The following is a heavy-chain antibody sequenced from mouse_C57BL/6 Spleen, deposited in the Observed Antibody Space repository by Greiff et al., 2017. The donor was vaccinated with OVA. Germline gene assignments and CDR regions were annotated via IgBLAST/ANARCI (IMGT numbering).Heavy chain of an antibody. CDR3: ARRGESTAGFAY. V-gene: IGHV1-69*01. Sequence: VQLQQSGAELVMPGASVKLSCKASGYTFTSYWMHWVKQRPGQGLEWIGEIDPSDSYTNYNQKFKGKSTLTVDKSSSTAYMQLSSLTSEDSAVYYCARRGESTAGFAYWGQGTLVTVSA. D-gene: IGHD1-2*01. CDR2: IDPSDSYT. CDR1: GYTFTSYW. J-gene: IGHJ3*01.